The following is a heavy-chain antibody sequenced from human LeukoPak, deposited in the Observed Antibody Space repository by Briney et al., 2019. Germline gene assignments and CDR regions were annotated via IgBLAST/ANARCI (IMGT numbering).Heavy chain of an antibody. D-gene: IGHD3-10*01. V-gene: IGHV3-7*01. Sequence: GGSLRLSCAASGFTFSSYWMSWVRQAPGKGLEWVANIKQDGSEKYYVDSVKGRFTISRDNAKNSLYLQMNSLRAEDTAVYYCARGNVLLWFGEPRRGQGTLVTVSS. CDR1: GFTFSSYW. CDR2: IKQDGSEK. CDR3: ARGNVLLWFGEPR. J-gene: IGHJ4*02.